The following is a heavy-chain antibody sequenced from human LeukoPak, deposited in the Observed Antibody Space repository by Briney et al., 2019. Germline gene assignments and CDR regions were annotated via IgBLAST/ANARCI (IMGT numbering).Heavy chain of an antibody. Sequence: SVKVSCKASGGTFSSYAISWVRQAPGQGLEWIGRIIPIFGTANYAQKFQGRVTITTDESTSTAYMELSSLRSEDTAVYYCARDPVVAATQRPNFDIWGQGTMVTVSS. CDR2: IIPIFGTA. CDR1: GGTFSSYA. V-gene: IGHV1-69*05. J-gene: IGHJ3*02. D-gene: IGHD2-15*01. CDR3: ARDPVVAATQRPNFDI.